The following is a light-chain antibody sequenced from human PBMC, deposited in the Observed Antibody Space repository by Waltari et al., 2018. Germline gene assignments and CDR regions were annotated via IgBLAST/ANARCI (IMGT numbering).Light chain of an antibody. CDR1: QSVSSY. CDR2: GTS. Sequence: VILTQSPATLSLSPGERATLSCSASQSVSSYLAWYQQKPGQAPRLLIQGTSSRATGIPDRFSGSGSGTEFTLTISSLEPEDFAVYYCQKYSSLPFTFGPGTKLDIK. V-gene: IGKV3-20*01. J-gene: IGKJ3*01. CDR3: QKYSSLPFT.